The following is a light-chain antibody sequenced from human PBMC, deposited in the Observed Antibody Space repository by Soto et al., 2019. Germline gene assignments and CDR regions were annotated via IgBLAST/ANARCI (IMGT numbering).Light chain of an antibody. J-gene: IGKJ1*01. V-gene: IGKV3-20*01. CDR2: GAS. CDR3: QQYGSSPRT. CDR1: QSVSSYS. Sequence: EIVLTQSPGTLSLSPGKRATLSCRASQSVSSYSLAWLQQKPGQPPRLLIYGASIRATGIPDRFSGSGSGTDFTLTISRLEPEDFAVYYFQQYGSSPRTFGQGTKVEIK.